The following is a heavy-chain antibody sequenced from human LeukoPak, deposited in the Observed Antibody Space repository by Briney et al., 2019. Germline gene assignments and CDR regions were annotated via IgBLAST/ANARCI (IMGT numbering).Heavy chain of an antibody. V-gene: IGHV4-4*07. D-gene: IGHD6-19*01. J-gene: IGHJ4*02. Sequence: SETLSLTCTVSGYSINSAYYWSWIRQPAGKGLEWIGRIYTSGSTNYNPSLKSRVTMSVDTSKNQFSLKLSSVTAADTAVYYCARVLYSSGWYRFFDYWGQGTLVTVSS. CDR1: GYSINSAYY. CDR2: IYTSGST. CDR3: ARVLYSSGWYRFFDY.